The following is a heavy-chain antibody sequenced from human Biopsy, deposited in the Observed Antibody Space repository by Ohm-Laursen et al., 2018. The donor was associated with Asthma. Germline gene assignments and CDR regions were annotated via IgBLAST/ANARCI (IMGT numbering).Heavy chain of an antibody. CDR2: IFHSGST. D-gene: IGHD1-26*01. Sequence: SDTLSLTCPVSGGSISNTNWWSWVRQSPGKGLEWLGEIFHSGSTNYNPSLSSRLTLSVDTSKNQFSLRLTSVTAADTAVYYCARGSSSRLSQWELLVSGGKRAHSYYGMDVWGQGTTVTVSS. V-gene: IGHV4-4*02. J-gene: IGHJ6*02. CDR3: ARGSSSRLSQWELLVSGGKRAHSYYGMDV. CDR1: GGSISNTNW.